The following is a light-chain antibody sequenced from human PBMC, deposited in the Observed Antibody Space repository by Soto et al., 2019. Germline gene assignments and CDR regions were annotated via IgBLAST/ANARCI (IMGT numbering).Light chain of an antibody. CDR2: EVS. V-gene: IGLV2-23*02. CDR1: SSDVGRYKL. CDR3: CSYAGSNTYV. Sequence: QSVLTQPASVSGSPGQSITISCTGTSSDVGRYKLVSWYQQHPGKAPKLMIYEVSKRPSGVSNRFSGSKSGNTASLTISGLQAEDEADYYCCSYAGSNTYVFGTGTKLTVL. J-gene: IGLJ1*01.